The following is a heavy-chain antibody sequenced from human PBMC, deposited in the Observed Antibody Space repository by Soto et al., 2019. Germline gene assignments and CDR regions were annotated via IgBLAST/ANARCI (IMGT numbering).Heavy chain of an antibody. D-gene: IGHD6-6*01. CDR1: GGSFSGYY. V-gene: IGHV4-34*01. Sequence: SETLSLTCAVYGGSFSGYYWSWIRQPPGKGLEWIGEINHSGSTNYNPSLKSRVTISVDTSKNQFSLKLSSVTAADTAVYYCARAKRLGIAARPRRDYYYMDVWGKGTTVTVSS. CDR3: ARAKRLGIAARPRRDYYYMDV. J-gene: IGHJ6*03. CDR2: INHSGST.